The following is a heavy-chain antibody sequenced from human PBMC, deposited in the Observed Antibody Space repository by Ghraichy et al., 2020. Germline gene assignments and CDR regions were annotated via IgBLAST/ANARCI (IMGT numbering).Heavy chain of an antibody. D-gene: IGHD6-6*01. V-gene: IGHV4-31*03. Sequence: SETLSLTCTVSGGSINSGAYYWTWIRQHPGKGLEWIGYIFYSGSTNYNPSLKSRVTISLDTSKNQFSLRLNSVTAADTAVYYCASAVIAAPVLGAFDIWGQGTMVTVSS. CDR3: ASAVIAAPVLGAFDI. CDR1: GGSINSGAYY. J-gene: IGHJ3*02. CDR2: IFYSGST.